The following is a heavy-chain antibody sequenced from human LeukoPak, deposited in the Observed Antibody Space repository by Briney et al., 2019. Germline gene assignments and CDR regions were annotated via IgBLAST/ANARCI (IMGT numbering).Heavy chain of an antibody. CDR2: IRYDGSNK. Sequence: GGSLRLSCAASGFTFSSHGMHWVRQAPGKGLEWVAFIRYDGSNKYYADSVKGRFTISRDNSKNTLYLQMNSLRAEDTAVYYCAKGLLWFGELLYEGPDYWGQGTLVTVSS. CDR3: AKGLLWFGELLYEGPDY. CDR1: GFTFSSHG. V-gene: IGHV3-30*02. J-gene: IGHJ4*02. D-gene: IGHD3-10*01.